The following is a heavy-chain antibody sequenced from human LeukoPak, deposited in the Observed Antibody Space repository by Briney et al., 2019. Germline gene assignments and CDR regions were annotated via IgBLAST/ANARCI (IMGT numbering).Heavy chain of an antibody. V-gene: IGHV3-23*01. CDR2: ISGSGGST. D-gene: IGHD1-26*01. J-gene: IGHJ4*02. Sequence: GGSLRLSCAASGFTFSSYAMSWVRQAPGKGLEWVSAISGSGGSTYYADSVKGRFTISRDNSKNTLYLQMNSLRAEDTAAYYCAKDSRGSYYSDYWGQGTLVTVSS. CDR1: GFTFSSYA. CDR3: AKDSRGSYYSDY.